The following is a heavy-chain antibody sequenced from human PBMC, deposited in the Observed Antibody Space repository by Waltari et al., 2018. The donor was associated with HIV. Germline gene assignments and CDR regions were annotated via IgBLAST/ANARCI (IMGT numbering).Heavy chain of an antibody. CDR2: INWNGGST. J-gene: IGHJ6*02. CDR3: ARAGCSSTSCYWNYYYGMDV. Sequence: EVQLVESGGGVVRPGGSLSLSCAASGFTFADYGLSSVRQAPGTGLEGVSGINWNGGSTGYADSVKGRFTISRDNAKNSLYLQMNSLRAEDTALYYCARAGCSSTSCYWNYYYGMDVWGQGTTVTVSS. D-gene: IGHD2-2*01. V-gene: IGHV3-20*04. CDR1: GFTFADYG.